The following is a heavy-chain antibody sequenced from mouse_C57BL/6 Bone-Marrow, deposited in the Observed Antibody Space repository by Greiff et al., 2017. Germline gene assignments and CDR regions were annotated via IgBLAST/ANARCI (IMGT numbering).Heavy chain of an antibody. CDR2: IHPNSGST. CDR3: ARATTVVAPLSYAMDY. V-gene: IGHV1-64*01. CDR1: GYTFTSYW. D-gene: IGHD1-1*01. Sequence: VQLQQSGAELVKPGASVKLSCKASGYTFTSYWMHWVKQRPGQGLEWIGMIHPNSGSTNYNEKFKSKATLTVDKSSSTAYMQLSSLTSEDSAVYYCARATTVVAPLSYAMDYWGQGTSVTVSS. J-gene: IGHJ4*01.